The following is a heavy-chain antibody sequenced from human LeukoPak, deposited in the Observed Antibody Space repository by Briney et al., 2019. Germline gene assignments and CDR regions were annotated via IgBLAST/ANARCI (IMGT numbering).Heavy chain of an antibody. D-gene: IGHD3-10*01. J-gene: IGHJ4*02. CDR1: GFSFSSHS. CDR3: ARGRVSGFGPDY. Sequence: GGSLRLSCAASGFSFSSHSMNWVRQAPGKGLEWVSSVSSSSSFIYYADSVKGRFTISRDNAKKSLYLQMNSLRAEDTAVYYCARGRVSGFGPDYWGQGTLVTVSS. V-gene: IGHV3-21*01. CDR2: VSSSSSFI.